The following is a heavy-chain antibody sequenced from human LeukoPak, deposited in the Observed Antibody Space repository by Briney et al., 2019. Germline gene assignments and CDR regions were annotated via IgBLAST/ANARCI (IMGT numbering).Heavy chain of an antibody. CDR2: INHSGST. V-gene: IGHV4-34*01. D-gene: IGHD2-2*02. CDR3: ARLRRCSSTSCYIRGDYYYYNMDV. CDR1: GGSFSGYY. Sequence: SETLSLTCAVYGGSFSGYYWSWIRQPSGKGLEWIGEINHSGSTNYNPSLKSRVTISVDTSKNQFSLKLSSVTAADTAVYYCARLRRCSSTSCYIRGDYYYYNMDVWGKGTTVTVSS. J-gene: IGHJ6*03.